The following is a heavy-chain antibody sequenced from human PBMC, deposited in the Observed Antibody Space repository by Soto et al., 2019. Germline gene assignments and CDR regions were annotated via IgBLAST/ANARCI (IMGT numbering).Heavy chain of an antibody. D-gene: IGHD1-1*01. Sequence: QVHLAQSGAEVKKPGASVKVTCKGSGYTFTSYGITWVRQAPGQGLEWMGWISAHNGNTDYAQKLQGRVTVTRDTSTSTAYMELRSLRSDATAVYYCARGRYGDYWGQGALVTVSS. V-gene: IGHV1-18*01. CDR2: ISAHNGNT. J-gene: IGHJ4*02. CDR3: ARGRYGDY. CDR1: GYTFTSYG.